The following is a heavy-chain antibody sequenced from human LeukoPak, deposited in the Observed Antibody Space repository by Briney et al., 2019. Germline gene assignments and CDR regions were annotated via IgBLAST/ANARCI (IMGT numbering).Heavy chain of an antibody. J-gene: IGHJ4*02. CDR3: AKGFDSSGYRGIFDY. D-gene: IGHD3-22*01. CDR2: ISPTGSTT. V-gene: IGHV3-74*01. CDR1: GFSFSGHW. Sequence: GGSLRLSCTASGFSFSGHWMHWARQLPGKGLVWVSRISPTGSTTSYADSVKGRFTVSRDNAKNTLYPQVNNLRAEDTAVYYCAKGFDSSGYRGIFDYWGQGTLVTVSS.